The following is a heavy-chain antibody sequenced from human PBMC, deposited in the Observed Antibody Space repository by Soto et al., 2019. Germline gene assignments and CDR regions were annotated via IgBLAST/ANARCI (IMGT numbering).Heavy chain of an antibody. CDR3: ARDLSGRSITFGGGPINTNGFDP. J-gene: IGHJ5*02. CDR1: GGSISSGGYY. CDR2: IYYSGST. D-gene: IGHD3-16*01. V-gene: IGHV4-31*03. Sequence: SETLSLTCTVSGGSISSGGYYWSWIRQHPGKGLEWIGYIYYSGSTYYNPSLKSRVTISVDTSKNQFSLKLSSVTAADTRVYYCARDLSGRSITFGGGPINTNGFDPWGQGTLVTVSS.